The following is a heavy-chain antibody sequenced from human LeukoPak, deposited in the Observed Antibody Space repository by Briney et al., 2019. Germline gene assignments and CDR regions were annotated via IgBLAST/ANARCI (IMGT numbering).Heavy chain of an antibody. V-gene: IGHV3-15*01. D-gene: IGHD6-25*01. Sequence: GGSLRLSCAAPGFTFSNAWMSWVRQAPGKGLEWVGRIKSKTDGGTTDYAAPVKGRFTISRDDSKNTLYLQMNSLKTEDTAVYYCLQRRWDGFDIWGQGTMVTVSS. J-gene: IGHJ3*02. CDR2: IKSKTDGGTT. CDR1: GFTFSNAW. CDR3: LQRRWDGFDI.